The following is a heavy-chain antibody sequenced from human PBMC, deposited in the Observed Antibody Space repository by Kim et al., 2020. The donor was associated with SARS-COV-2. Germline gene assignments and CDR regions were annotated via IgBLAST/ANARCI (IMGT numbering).Heavy chain of an antibody. CDR2: IYYSGST. D-gene: IGHD3-22*01. V-gene: IGHV4-39*01. Sequence: ETLSLTCTVSGGSISSSSYYWGWIRQPPGKGLEWIGSIYYSGSTYYNPSLKSRVTISVDTSKNQFSLKLSSVTAADTAVYYCARRYYDSSGYYYYYYGMDVWGQGTTVTVSS. J-gene: IGHJ6*02. CDR3: ARRYYDSSGYYYYYYGMDV. CDR1: GGSISSSSYY.